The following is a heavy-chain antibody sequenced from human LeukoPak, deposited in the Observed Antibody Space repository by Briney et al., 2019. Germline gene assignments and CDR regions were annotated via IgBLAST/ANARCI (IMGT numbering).Heavy chain of an antibody. Sequence: SVKVSCKASGGTFSSYAISWVRLAPGQGLEWMGGIIPIFGTANYAQKFQGRVTITADESTSTAYMELSSLRSEDTAVYYCARGLWSGYYMLHNWFDPWGQGTLVTVSS. CDR1: GGTFSSYA. D-gene: IGHD3-3*01. CDR3: ARGLWSGYYMLHNWFDP. J-gene: IGHJ5*02. CDR2: IIPIFGTA. V-gene: IGHV1-69*13.